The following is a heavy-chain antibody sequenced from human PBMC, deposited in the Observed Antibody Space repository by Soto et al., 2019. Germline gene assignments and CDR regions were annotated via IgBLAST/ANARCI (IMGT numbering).Heavy chain of an antibody. Sequence: QVQLQESGPGLVKTSQTLSLTCTVSGGSISSGGYYWSWIRQHPGKGLEWIGYIYYSGSTYYNPSLKSRLTISVDTSKNHFSLKLSSVPAADTAVYYCARVSSGWANWFDPWGQGTTVTVSS. CDR1: GGSISSGGYY. CDR3: ARVSSGWANWFDP. J-gene: IGHJ5*02. V-gene: IGHV4-31*03. CDR2: IYYSGST. D-gene: IGHD6-19*01.